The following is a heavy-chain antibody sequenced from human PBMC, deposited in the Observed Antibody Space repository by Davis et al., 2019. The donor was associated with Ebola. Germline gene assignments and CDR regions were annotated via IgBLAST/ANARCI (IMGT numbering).Heavy chain of an antibody. V-gene: IGHV1-24*01. CDR1: GFTFSAYT. Sequence: GGSLRLSCAASGFTFSAYTMNWVRQAPGKGLEWMGSFDPKYDEPIYAQKFQVRVTLTEDTSTHTAYMELSSLRSEDTAEYYCAVGGQDGGFDYWGQGTLVTVSS. D-gene: IGHD3-16*01. CDR3: AVGGQDGGFDY. J-gene: IGHJ4*02. CDR2: FDPKYDEP.